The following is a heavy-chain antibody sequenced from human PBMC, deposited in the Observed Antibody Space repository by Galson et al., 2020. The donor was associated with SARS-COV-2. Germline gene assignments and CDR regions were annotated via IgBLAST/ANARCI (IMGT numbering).Heavy chain of an antibody. J-gene: IGHJ4*02. CDR3: ATSWAITFGGVLY. CDR2: FDPEDGET. Sequence: GESLKISCKVSGYTLTELSIHWVRQAPGKGLEWMGGFDPEDGETIYAQKFQGRVTMTEDTSTDTAYMELSSLRSEDTAVYYCATSWAITFGGVLYWGQGTLVTVSS. V-gene: IGHV1-24*01. CDR1: GYTLTELS. D-gene: IGHD3-16*01.